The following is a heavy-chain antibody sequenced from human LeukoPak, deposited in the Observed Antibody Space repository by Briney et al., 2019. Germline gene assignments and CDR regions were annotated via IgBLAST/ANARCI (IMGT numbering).Heavy chain of an antibody. J-gene: IGHJ4*02. CDR1: KFMFSTYC. D-gene: IGHD3-3*02. CDR2: IKRDGSEK. CDR3: ARVILSIPQQGADEPFFFDF. Sequence: GGSLRLSCAASKFMFSTYCMGWVRQTPGKGLEWVANIKRDGSEKYSVDSVKGRFTISRDKAKNSLYLQMNSLRAEDTAVYYCARVILSIPQQGADEPFFFDFWGQGTLVTVSS. V-gene: IGHV3-7*03.